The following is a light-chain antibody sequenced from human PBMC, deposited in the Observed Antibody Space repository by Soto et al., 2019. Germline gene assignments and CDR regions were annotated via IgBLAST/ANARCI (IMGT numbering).Light chain of an antibody. V-gene: IGLV2-8*01. J-gene: IGLJ2*01. CDR1: SSDVGGYNY. CDR2: DVT. Sequence: QSALTQPPSASGSPGQSVTISCTGTSSDVGGYNYVSWYQQHPGKAPKLMIYDVTKRPSGVPDRFSGSKSGNTASLTVSGLQAEDEADYYCYSYAGTKSVFGGGTKLTVL. CDR3: YSYAGTKSV.